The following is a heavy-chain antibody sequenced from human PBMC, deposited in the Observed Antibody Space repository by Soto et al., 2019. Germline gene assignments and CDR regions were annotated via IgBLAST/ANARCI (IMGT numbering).Heavy chain of an antibody. CDR2: IYYIGST. CDR1: GDSIGRYY. D-gene: IGHD2-2*01. Sequence: SETLSLTCTVSGDSIGRYYWSWLRQPPGKGLQWIGYIYYIGSTNYNPSLKSRVSMSVDTSNNHFSLRLSSVSAADTAVYFCARAPGYCTTTNCYAHFDFWGQGALVTVSS. J-gene: IGHJ4*02. CDR3: ARAPGYCTTTNCYAHFDF. V-gene: IGHV4-59*12.